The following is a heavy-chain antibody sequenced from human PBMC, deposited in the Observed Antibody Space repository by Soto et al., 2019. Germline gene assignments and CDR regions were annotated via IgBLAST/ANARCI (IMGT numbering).Heavy chain of an antibody. J-gene: IGHJ4*02. CDR1: GFTFSNYG. D-gene: IGHD5-18*01. Sequence: PGGSLRLSCAASGFTFSNYGMHWLRLAPGKGLEWVAVISYDANNQYYADSLKGRFTISRDNSKNTLYLQMNSLRLEDTAVYFCAKEDTSMVSWGIDYWGQGTPVTVS. CDR2: ISYDANNQ. CDR3: AKEDTSMVSWGIDY. V-gene: IGHV3-30*18.